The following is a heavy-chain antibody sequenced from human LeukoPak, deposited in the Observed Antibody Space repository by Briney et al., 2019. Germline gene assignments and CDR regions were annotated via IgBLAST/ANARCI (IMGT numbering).Heavy chain of an antibody. CDR3: ARIMGRGYCISTSCRGDWFDP. CDR1: GGSISSNNW. J-gene: IGHJ5*02. V-gene: IGHV4-4*02. Sequence: SGTLSLTCAVAGGSISSNNWWSWVRQPPGKGLEWIGEIYHSGSTNYNPSLKSRVTLPVDKSKNQFSLKLSSVTAADTAVYYCARIMGRGYCISTSCRGDWFDPWGQGTLVTVSS. D-gene: IGHD2-2*01. CDR2: IYHSGST.